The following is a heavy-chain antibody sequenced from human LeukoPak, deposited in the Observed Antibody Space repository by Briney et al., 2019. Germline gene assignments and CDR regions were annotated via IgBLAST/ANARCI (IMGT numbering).Heavy chain of an antibody. V-gene: IGHV3-30-3*01. J-gene: IGHJ6*02. D-gene: IGHD3-10*01. CDR2: ISYDGSNK. Sequence: PGGSLRLSCAASGFTFNSYGMHWVRQAPGKGLEWVGVISYDGSNKYYADSVKGRFTISRDNAKNSLYLQMNSLRAEDTAVYYCARDSYYGSGRATYYYYGMDVWGQGTTVTVSS. CDR1: GFTFNSYG. CDR3: ARDSYYGSGRATYYYYGMDV.